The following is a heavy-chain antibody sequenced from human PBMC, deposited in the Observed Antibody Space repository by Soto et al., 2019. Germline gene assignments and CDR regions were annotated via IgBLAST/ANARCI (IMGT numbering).Heavy chain of an antibody. Sequence: EVQLLESGGGLVQPGGSLRLSCAASGFTFSSYAMSWVRQAPGKGLEWVSAISGSGGSTYYADSVKGRFTISRDNSKNTLYLQMNSLRAEDTAVYYCSYCTNGGCSVPDDYYYYYMDVWGKGTTVTVSS. CDR3: SYCTNGGCSVPDDYYYYYMDV. J-gene: IGHJ6*03. CDR1: GFTFSSYA. CDR2: ISGSGGST. D-gene: IGHD2-8*01. V-gene: IGHV3-23*01.